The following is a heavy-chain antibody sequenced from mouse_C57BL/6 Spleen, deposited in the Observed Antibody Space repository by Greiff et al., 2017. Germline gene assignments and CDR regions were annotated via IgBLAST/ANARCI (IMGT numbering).Heavy chain of an antibody. CDR3: AREGVTTVPYFDY. V-gene: IGHV1-64*01. D-gene: IGHD1-1*01. J-gene: IGHJ2*01. CDR1: GYTFTSYW. CDR2: IHPNSGST. Sequence: VQLQQPGAELVKPGASVKLSCKASGYTFTSYWMHWVKQRPGQGLEWIGMIHPNSGSTNYNEKFKSKATLTVDKSYSTAYMQLSSLTSEDSAVYYCAREGVTTVPYFDYWGQGTTLTVSS.